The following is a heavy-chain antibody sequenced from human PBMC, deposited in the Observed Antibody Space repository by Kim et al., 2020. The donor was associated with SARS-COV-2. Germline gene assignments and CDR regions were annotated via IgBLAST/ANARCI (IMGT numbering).Heavy chain of an antibody. CDR3: AKDHSWSIAAARTGYYYYGMDV. V-gene: IGHV3-33*06. J-gene: IGHJ6*02. D-gene: IGHD6-13*01. Sequence: GGSLRLSCAASGFTFSSYCMHWVRQAPGKGLEWVAGICYDGSNKYYADSVKGRFTISRDNAKNTLYLQMNSLRAEDTAVYYCAKDHSWSIAAARTGYYYYGMDVWRQGATVTVSS. CDR2: ICYDGSNK. CDR1: GFTFSSYC.